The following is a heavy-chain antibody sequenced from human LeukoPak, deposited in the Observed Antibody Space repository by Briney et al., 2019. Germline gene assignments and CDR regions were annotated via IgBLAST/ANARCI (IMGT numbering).Heavy chain of an antibody. V-gene: IGHV1-8*01. CDR3: TRGRAAGD. CDR1: GYTFTNND. D-gene: IGHD6-19*01. J-gene: IGHJ4*02. Sequence: ASVKVSCKASGYTFTNNDINWVRQTTGQGIEWMGWVSPDSGDTGYAPNFRGRVTVTTDTSINTTYMELTSLTSEDTAIYYCTRGRAAGDWGQGTLVTVSS. CDR2: VSPDSGDT.